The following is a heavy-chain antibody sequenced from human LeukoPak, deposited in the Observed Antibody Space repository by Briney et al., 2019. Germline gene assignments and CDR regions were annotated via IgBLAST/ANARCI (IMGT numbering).Heavy chain of an antibody. CDR1: GGSISSGGYY. D-gene: IGHD6-19*01. Sequence: PSETLSLTCTVSGGSISSGGYYWSWIRQHPGKGLEWIGYIYYSGSTYYNPSLKSRVTISVDTSKSQFSLKLSSATAADTAVYYCARRGPQWLIDYWGQGTLVTVSS. V-gene: IGHV4-31*03. CDR2: IYYSGST. CDR3: ARRGPQWLIDY. J-gene: IGHJ4*02.